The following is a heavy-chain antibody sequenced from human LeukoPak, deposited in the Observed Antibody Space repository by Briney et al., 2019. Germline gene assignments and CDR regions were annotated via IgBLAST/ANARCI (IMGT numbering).Heavy chain of an antibody. J-gene: IGHJ4*02. V-gene: IGHV3-30*18. CDR3: AKDYLLGMLAGLFDY. D-gene: IGHD2-8*02. CDR2: ISYDGSNK. Sequence: PGGSLRLSCAASGFTFSSYGMHWVRQAPGKGLEWVAVISYDGSNKYYADSVKGRFTISRDNSKNTLYLQMNSLRAEDTAVYYCAKDYLLGMLAGLFDYWGQGTLVTVSS. CDR1: GFTFSSYG.